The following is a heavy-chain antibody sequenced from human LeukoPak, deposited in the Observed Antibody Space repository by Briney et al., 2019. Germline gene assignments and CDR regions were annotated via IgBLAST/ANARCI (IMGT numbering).Heavy chain of an antibody. CDR2: IYYSGST. J-gene: IGHJ3*02. Sequence: SETLSLTCTVSGGSISSYYWSWIRQPPGKGLEWIGYIYYSGSTNYNPSLKSRVTMSVDTSKNQFSLKLSSVTAADTAVYYCARDPAVGGAFDIWGQGTMVTVSS. V-gene: IGHV4-59*01. CDR3: ARDPAVGGAFDI. CDR1: GGSISSYY. D-gene: IGHD2-2*01.